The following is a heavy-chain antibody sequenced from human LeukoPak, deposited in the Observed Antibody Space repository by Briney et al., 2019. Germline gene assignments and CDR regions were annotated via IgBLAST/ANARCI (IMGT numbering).Heavy chain of an antibody. CDR1: GGSISSSLYF. J-gene: IGHJ3*02. Sequence: LETLSLTCSVSGGSISSSLYFWGWIRQPPGKGLEWIGNIYYTGTTYYKPSLKSRVTISVDTSKNQFSLKLSSVTAADTAVYYCATASSDDAFDIWGQGTMVTVSS. D-gene: IGHD3-22*01. V-gene: IGHV4-39*07. CDR2: IYYTGTT. CDR3: ATASSDDAFDI.